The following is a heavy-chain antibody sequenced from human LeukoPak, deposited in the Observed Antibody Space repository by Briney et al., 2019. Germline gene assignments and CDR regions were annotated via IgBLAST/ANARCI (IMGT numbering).Heavy chain of an antibody. J-gene: IGHJ5*02. CDR1: GYTFTGYY. CDR2: INPNSGGT. D-gene: IGHD3-22*01. V-gene: IGHV1-2*02. CDR3: ARALSPVVLISNFDP. Sequence: GASVKVSCKASGYTFTGYYMHWVRQAPGQGLEWMGWINPNSGGTNYAQKFQGRVTMTRDTSISTAYMELSRLRSDDTAVYYCARALSPVVLISNFDPWGQGTLVTVSS.